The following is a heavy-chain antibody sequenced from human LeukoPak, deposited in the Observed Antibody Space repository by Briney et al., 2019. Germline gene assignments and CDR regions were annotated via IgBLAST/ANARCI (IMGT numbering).Heavy chain of an antibody. CDR2: INPNSGDT. CDR3: ARFQTKRSETYYVFDY. Sequence: GASVKVSCKASGYTFTGYYMHWVRQAPGQGLEWMGWINPNSGDTNYAQKFQGRVTMTRDTSINTAFMELSRLTSDDTALYYCARFQTKRSETYYVFDYWGQGTLVTVSS. D-gene: IGHD3-10*02. J-gene: IGHJ4*02. V-gene: IGHV1-2*02. CDR1: GYTFTGYY.